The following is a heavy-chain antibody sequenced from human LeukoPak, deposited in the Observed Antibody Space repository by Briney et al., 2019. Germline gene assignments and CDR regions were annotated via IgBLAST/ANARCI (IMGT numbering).Heavy chain of an antibody. CDR3: AKLPLDAFDI. V-gene: IGHV3-30*02. CDR2: IRYDGSNK. Sequence: GGSLRLSCAASGFTFSSYGMHWVHQAPGKGLEWVAFIRYDGSNKFYADSVKGRFTISRDNSKNTLYLQMNSLRAEDTAVYYCAKLPLDAFDIWGQGTMVTVSS. CDR1: GFTFSSYG. J-gene: IGHJ3*02.